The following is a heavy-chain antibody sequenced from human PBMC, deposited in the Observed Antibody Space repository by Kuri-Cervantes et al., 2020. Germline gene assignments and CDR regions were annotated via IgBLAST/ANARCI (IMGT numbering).Heavy chain of an antibody. CDR2: IRSTSNTI. CDR1: GFTFSDYY. Sequence: GGSLRLSCAASGFTFSDYYMSWLRQDPGKGLEWISYIRSTSNTIYYADSVKGRFTISRDNAKNTLYLQLNSLRVEDTAIYYCARDPGHRNGMDVWGQGTTVTVSS. V-gene: IGHV3-11*01. CDR3: ARDPGHRNGMDV. J-gene: IGHJ6*02.